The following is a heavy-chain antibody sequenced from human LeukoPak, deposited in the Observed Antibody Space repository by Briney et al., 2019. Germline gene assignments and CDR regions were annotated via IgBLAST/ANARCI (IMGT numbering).Heavy chain of an antibody. V-gene: IGHV4-4*07. CDR3: ARFRVGATDSWAFDI. CDR2: IYTSGRI. D-gene: IGHD1-26*01. CDR1: SDSISGYY. Sequence: SETLSLTCTVSSDSISGYYWSWIRQPAGKGLEWIGRIYTSGRINYNPSLKSRVTMSVDTSRNQFSLKLSSVTAADTAVYYCARFRVGATDSWAFDIWGQGTMVTVSS. J-gene: IGHJ3*02.